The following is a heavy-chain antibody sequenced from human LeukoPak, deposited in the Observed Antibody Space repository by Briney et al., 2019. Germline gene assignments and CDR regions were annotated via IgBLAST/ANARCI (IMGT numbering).Heavy chain of an antibody. CDR1: GYTFTSYG. D-gene: IGHD3-16*02. J-gene: IGHJ4*02. CDR2: ISGYNGNT. Sequence: ASLKVSCKASGYTFTSYGISWVRQAPGQGLELMGWISGYNGNTNYAQKLQGRVTMTTDTSTSTAYMELRSLRSDDTAVYYCARDHYDYVWGGYRYFSNFDYWGQGTLVTVSS. CDR3: ARDHYDYVWGGYRYFSNFDY. V-gene: IGHV1-18*01.